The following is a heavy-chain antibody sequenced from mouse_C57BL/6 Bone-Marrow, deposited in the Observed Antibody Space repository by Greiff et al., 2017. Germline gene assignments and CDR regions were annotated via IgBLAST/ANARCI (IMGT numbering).Heavy chain of an antibody. D-gene: IGHD2-1*01. CDR3: ARQIYYGNYRFAY. J-gene: IGHJ3*01. CDR1: GYTFTSYW. V-gene: IGHV1-72*01. Sequence: VQLQQPGAELVKPGASVKLSCKASGYTFTSYWMHWVKQRPGRGLEWIGRIDPNSGGTKYNEKFKSKATLTVDKPSSTAYMQLSSLTSEDSAVYYCARQIYYGNYRFAYWGQGTLVTVSA. CDR2: IDPNSGGT.